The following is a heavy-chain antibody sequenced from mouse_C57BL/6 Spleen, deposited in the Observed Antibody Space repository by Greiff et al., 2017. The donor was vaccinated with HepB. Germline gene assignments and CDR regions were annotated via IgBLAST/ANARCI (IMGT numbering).Heavy chain of an antibody. V-gene: IGHV1-50*01. CDR3: ALSKGDYYAMDY. D-gene: IGHD1-3*01. Sequence: QVQLQQPGAELVKPGASVKLSCKASGYTFTSYWMQWVKQRPGQGLEWIGEIDPSDSYTNYNQKFKGKATLTVDTSSSTAYMQLSSLTSEDSAVYYCALSKGDYYAMDYWGQGTSVTVSS. CDR1: GYTFTSYW. J-gene: IGHJ4*01. CDR2: IDPSDSYT.